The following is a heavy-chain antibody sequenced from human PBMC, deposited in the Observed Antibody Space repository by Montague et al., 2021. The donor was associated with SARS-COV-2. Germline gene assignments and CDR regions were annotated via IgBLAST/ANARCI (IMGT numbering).Heavy chain of an antibody. CDR1: GFSLSTSGMC. CDR2: IYYSGST. V-gene: IGHV4-61*08. J-gene: IGHJ6*02. D-gene: IGHD2-15*01. CDR3: ARGDVVVVAANDYYYGMDV. Sequence: LVKPTQTLTLTCTFSGFSLSTSGMCVSWIRQPPGKGLEWIGYIYYSGSTNYNPSLKSRVTISVDTSKNQFSLKLSSVTAADTAVYYCARGDVVVVAANDYYYGMDVWGQGTTVTVSS.